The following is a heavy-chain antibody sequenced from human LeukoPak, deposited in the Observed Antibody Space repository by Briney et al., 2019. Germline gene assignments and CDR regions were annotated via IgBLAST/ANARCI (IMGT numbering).Heavy chain of an antibody. Sequence: GASVKVSCKASGYTLSDYGVSWVRQAPGHGLEWVGWISGNNGNREFAQKVQGRITMTTETSTNTATMELRSLRSDDSAVYYCAKVAFAGVGSTPYSTLDYWGQGTLVTVSS. V-gene: IGHV1-18*01. CDR3: AKVAFAGVGSTPYSTLDY. J-gene: IGHJ4*02. CDR1: GYTLSDYG. CDR2: ISGNNGNR. D-gene: IGHD1-26*01.